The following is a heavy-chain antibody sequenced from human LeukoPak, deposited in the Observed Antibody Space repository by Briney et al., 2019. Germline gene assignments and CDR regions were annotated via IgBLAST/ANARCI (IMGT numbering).Heavy chain of an antibody. CDR3: ARAIPAAMGFDY. V-gene: IGHV3-74*01. CDR1: GFTFSSYW. Sequence: QPGGSLRLSCTASGFTFSSYWMHWVRQVPGKGLVWVSRINSAGISTNYADSVKGRFTISRDNAKNTLYLQMNSLRAEDTAIYYCARAIPAAMGFDYWGRGTLVTVSS. J-gene: IGHJ4*02. CDR2: INSAGIST. D-gene: IGHD2-2*01.